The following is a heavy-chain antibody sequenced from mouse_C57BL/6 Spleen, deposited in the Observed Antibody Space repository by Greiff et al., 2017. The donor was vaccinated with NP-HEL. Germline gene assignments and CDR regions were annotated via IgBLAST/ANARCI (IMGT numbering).Heavy chain of an antibody. CDR3: AINHYGSSYDYAMDY. CDR1: GYAFSSSW. CDR2: IYPGDGDT. V-gene: IGHV1-82*01. Sequence: VQVVESGPELVKPGASVKISCKASGYAFSSSWMNWVKQRPGKGLEWIGRIYPGDGDTNYNGKFKGKATLTADKSSSTAYMQLSSLTSEDSAVYFCAINHYGSSYDYAMDYWGQGTSVTVSS. J-gene: IGHJ4*01. D-gene: IGHD1-1*01.